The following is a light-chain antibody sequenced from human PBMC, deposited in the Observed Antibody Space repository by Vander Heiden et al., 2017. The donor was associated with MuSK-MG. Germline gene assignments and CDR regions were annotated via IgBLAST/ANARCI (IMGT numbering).Light chain of an antibody. Sequence: DIQMTQSPSSLSASVGDRVTITCRASQSISSYLNWYQQKPGKAPKLLIYAASSLQSGVPSRFSGSGCGTDFTLTISSRQPEDFAPYYCQQNDSNPPYTFGQGTKLEIK. V-gene: IGKV1-39*01. CDR2: AAS. J-gene: IGKJ2*01. CDR3: QQNDSNPPYT. CDR1: QSISSY.